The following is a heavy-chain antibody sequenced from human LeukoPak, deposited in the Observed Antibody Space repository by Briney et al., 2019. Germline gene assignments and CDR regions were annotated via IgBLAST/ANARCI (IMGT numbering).Heavy chain of an antibody. D-gene: IGHD2-15*01. CDR2: IIPILGIA. CDR3: ARDHCGGSCYESNLYGMDV. Sequence: ASVKVSCKASGGTFSSYAISWVRQAPGQGLEWMGRIIPILGIANYAQKFQGRVTITADKSTSTAYMELSSLRSEDTAVYYCARDHCGGSCYESNLYGMDVWGQGTTVTVSS. CDR1: GGTFSSYA. J-gene: IGHJ6*02. V-gene: IGHV1-69*04.